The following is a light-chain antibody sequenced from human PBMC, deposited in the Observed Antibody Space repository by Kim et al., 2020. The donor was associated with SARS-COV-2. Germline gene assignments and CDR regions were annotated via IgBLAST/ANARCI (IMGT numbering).Light chain of an antibody. Sequence: GQSITSSCTGTSSDVGGYNYVSWYQHHPGKAPKLMIYDGTKRPSGVSNRFSGSKSGNTASLTISGLQAEDESDYYCSSYASSNTDVVGTGTKVTVL. CDR3: SSYASSNTDV. J-gene: IGLJ1*01. CDR2: DGT. CDR1: SSDVGGYNY. V-gene: IGLV2-14*03.